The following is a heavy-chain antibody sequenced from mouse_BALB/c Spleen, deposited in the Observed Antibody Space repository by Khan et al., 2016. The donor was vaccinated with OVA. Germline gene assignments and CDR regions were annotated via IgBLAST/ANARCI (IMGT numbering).Heavy chain of an antibody. CDR2: ISYSGNT. Sequence: EVQLQESGPGLVKPSQSLSLTCTVTGYSITSDYAWNWIRQFPGNKLEWMGFISYSGNTKYNPSLKSRFSITRDISKNPFFLQLNSVTTEDTATYYCARVYGGDFDYWGQGTSLTVSS. V-gene: IGHV3-2*02. CDR3: ARVYGGDFDY. J-gene: IGHJ2*02. CDR1: GYSITSDYA. D-gene: IGHD1-1*01.